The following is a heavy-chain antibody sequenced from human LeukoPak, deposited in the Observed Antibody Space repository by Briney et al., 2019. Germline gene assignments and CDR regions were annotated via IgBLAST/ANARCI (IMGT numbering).Heavy chain of an antibody. Sequence: GESLKISCKGSGYSFTNYWIGWVRQLPGKGLEWMGIIYPGDSDTRYSPSFQGQVTISADKSISTAYLQWGSLKASDTAMYYCARSQGYCSGGSCLQGDWFDPWGQGTLVTVSS. V-gene: IGHV5-51*01. CDR1: GYSFTNYW. J-gene: IGHJ5*02. CDR2: IYPGDSDT. CDR3: ARSQGYCSGGSCLQGDWFDP. D-gene: IGHD2-15*01.